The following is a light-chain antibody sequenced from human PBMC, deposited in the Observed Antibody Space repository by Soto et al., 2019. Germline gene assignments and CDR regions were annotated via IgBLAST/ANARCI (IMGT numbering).Light chain of an antibody. CDR3: SSYTGSNTPVV. V-gene: IGLV2-14*01. Sequence: QSALTQPASVSGSPGQSITISCTGTSSDVGGYNYVSWYQQHPGKAPNLIIFDVSNRPSGVSNRFSGSKSGNSASLTISGLQAEDEADYYCSSYTGSNTPVVFGGGTMVTVL. CDR1: SSDVGGYNY. CDR2: DVS. J-gene: IGLJ2*01.